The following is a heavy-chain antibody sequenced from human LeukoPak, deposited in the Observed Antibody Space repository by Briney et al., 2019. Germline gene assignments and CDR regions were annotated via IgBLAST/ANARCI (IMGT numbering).Heavy chain of an antibody. Sequence: SETLSLTCAVYGGSFSGYYWSWIRQPPGKGLEWVGYIYYSGSTNYKPSLKSRVTISVDTSKNQFSLKLSSVTAADTAVYYCARGGYYGSGNDFRFDPWGQGTLVTVSS. D-gene: IGHD3-10*01. CDR3: ARGGYYGSGNDFRFDP. CDR2: IYYSGST. V-gene: IGHV4-59*01. CDR1: GGSFSGYY. J-gene: IGHJ5*02.